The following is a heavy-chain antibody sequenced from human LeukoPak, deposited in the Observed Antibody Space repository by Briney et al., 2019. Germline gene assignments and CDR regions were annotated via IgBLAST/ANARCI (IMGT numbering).Heavy chain of an antibody. CDR2: MNPNSGNT. D-gene: IGHD3-9*01. CDR1: GYTFTSYD. CDR3: AKILTGSTYDAFDI. V-gene: IGHV1-8*01. Sequence: ASVKVSCKASGYTFTSYDINWVRQATGQGLEWMGWMNPNSGNTGYAQKFQGRVTMTRNTSISTAYMELSSLRSEDTAVYYCAKILTGSTYDAFDIWGQGTMVTVSS. J-gene: IGHJ3*02.